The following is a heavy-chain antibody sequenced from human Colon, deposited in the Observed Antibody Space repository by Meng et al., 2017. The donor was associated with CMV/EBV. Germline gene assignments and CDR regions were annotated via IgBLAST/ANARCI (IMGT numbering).Heavy chain of an antibody. V-gene: IGHV3-7*03. CDR1: GFRFSNYW. J-gene: IGHJ6*02. CDR3: ARIYGHSAGYYYHALDV. D-gene: IGHD3-10*01. Sequence: GESLKISCAASGFRFSNYWMSWVRQAPGKGLEWVANISPDGSEVGYVDSVKGRFTISRDNSKNTLYLQMNSLRAEDTAIYYCARIYGHSAGYYYHALDVWGQGTTVTVSS. CDR2: ISPDGSEV.